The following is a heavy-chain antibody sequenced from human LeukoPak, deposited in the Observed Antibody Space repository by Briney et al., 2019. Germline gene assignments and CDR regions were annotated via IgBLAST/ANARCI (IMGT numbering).Heavy chain of an antibody. CDR1: GFTFSSYA. D-gene: IGHD3-9*01. J-gene: IGHJ4*02. CDR2: ISGSGGST. V-gene: IGHV3-23*01. CDR3: AKYPPYNYDILTGYLPTTEFDY. Sequence: GGSLRLSCAASGFTFSSYAMSWVPQAPGKGLEWVSAISGSGGSTYYADSVKGRFTISRDNSKNTLYLKMNSLRAEDTAVYYCAKYPPYNYDILTGYLPTTEFDYWGQGTLVTVSS.